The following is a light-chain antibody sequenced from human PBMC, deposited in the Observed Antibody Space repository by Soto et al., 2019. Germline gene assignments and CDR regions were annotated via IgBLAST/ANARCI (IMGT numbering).Light chain of an antibody. J-gene: IGKJ1*01. CDR3: QQYNDWPRT. CDR1: QSVSST. V-gene: IGKV3-15*01. CDR2: GAS. Sequence: IVMTQSPATLSVSPGERATLSCRASQSVSSTLAWYQLRPGQAPSLLIYGASTRATGIPARFSGSGSGTEFTLTISSLQSEDFAVYYCQQYNDWPRTFGQGTKVEIK.